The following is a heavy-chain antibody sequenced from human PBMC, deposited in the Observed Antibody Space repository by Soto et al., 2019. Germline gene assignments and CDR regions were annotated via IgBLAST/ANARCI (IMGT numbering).Heavy chain of an antibody. CDR1: GYTFTSYD. J-gene: IGHJ6*02. V-gene: IGHV1-8*01. CDR2: MNPNSANT. CDR3: AREGVRGMDV. D-gene: IGHD3-16*01. Sequence: QVQLGQSGAEVKKPGASVKVSCKASGYTFTSYDINWVRQATGQGLEWMGWMNPNSANTGYAQKLQGTVTMTRNTSTGTAYMELSSLRSEETAVYYCAREGVRGMDVWGPGTRVTVSS.